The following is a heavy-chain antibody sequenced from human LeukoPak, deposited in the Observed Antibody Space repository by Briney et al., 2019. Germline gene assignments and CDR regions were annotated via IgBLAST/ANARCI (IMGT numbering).Heavy chain of an antibody. CDR2: ISSTGSMI. Sequence: GGSLRLSCTASGFTFSSYEMNWVRQAPGKGLEWLSYISSTGSMIYYTDSVKGRFTISRDNAKNSLYLQMNSLRAEDTAVYYCARESAGYSGNDYFDYWGQGTLVTVSS. J-gene: IGHJ4*02. V-gene: IGHV3-48*03. CDR3: ARESAGYSGNDYFDY. CDR1: GFTFSSYE. D-gene: IGHD5-12*01.